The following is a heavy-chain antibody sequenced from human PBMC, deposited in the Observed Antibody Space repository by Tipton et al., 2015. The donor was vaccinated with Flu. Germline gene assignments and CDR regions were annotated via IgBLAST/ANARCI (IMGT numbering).Heavy chain of an antibody. V-gene: IGHV1-2*02. Sequence: QLVQSGAEVKKPGASVKVSCKASGYTFTGYYMHWVRQAPGQGLEWMGWINPNSGGTNYAQKFQGRVTMTRDTSISTAYMELSRLGSDDTAVYYCAGWTGGAGDCAYPEEYYFGYWGQGTLVTVSS. J-gene: IGHJ4*02. D-gene: IGHD2-21*02. CDR3: AGWTGGAGDCAYPEEYYFGY. CDR2: INPNSGGT. CDR1: GYTFTGYY.